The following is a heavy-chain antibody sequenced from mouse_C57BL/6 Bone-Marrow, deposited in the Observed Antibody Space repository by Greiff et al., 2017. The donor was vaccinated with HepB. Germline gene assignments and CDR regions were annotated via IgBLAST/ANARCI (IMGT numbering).Heavy chain of an antibody. D-gene: IGHD2-5*01. CDR1: GFTFSSYA. CDR2: ICSGGDYI. CDR3: TRGDYSNYVWYFDV. Sequence: EVKLVESGEGLVKPGGSLKLSCAASGFTFSSYAMSWVRQTPEKRLEWVAYICSGGDYIYYADTVKGRFTISRDNARNTLYLQMSSLKSEDTAMYYCTRGDYSNYVWYFDVWGTGTTVTVSS. J-gene: IGHJ1*03. V-gene: IGHV5S21*01.